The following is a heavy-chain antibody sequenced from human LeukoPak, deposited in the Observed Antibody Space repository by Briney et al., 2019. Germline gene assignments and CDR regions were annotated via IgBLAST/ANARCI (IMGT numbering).Heavy chain of an antibody. CDR1: GYIFTSFW. D-gene: IGHD2-8*01. V-gene: IGHV5-51*01. Sequence: GESLKISCQASGYIFTSFWIGWVRQMPGKGLEWVGIIYPGDSDIRYSPSFQGQVTISADKSISTAYLQWSSLKASDTAMYYCAVMGKYWGQGTLVTVSS. CDR2: IYPGDSDI. J-gene: IGHJ4*02. CDR3: AVMGKY.